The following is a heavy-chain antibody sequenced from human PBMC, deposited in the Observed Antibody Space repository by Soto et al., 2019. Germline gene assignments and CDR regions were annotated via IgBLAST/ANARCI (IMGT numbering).Heavy chain of an antibody. D-gene: IGHD2-21*02. CDR2: TTYDGRQT. CDR1: KFSFSNYG. J-gene: IGHJ6*02. V-gene: IGHV3-30*18. CDR3: AKETRSRAVTATRVNGMDV. Sequence: QLHLVESGGGVVQPGTSLRLSCAASKFSFSNYGMHWVRQAPGKGLEWVAVTTYDGRQTYYADSVKGRFTISRDNSKNMLYLQMNSLKVEDSAIYYCAKETRSRAVTATRVNGMDVWGQGTTVTVSS.